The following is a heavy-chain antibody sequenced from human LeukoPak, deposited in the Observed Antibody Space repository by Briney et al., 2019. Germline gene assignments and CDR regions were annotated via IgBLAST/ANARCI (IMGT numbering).Heavy chain of an antibody. V-gene: IGHV4-34*01. Sequence: SETLSLTCAVYGGSFSGYYWSWIRQPPGKGLEWIGEINHSGSTNYNPSLKSRVTISVDTSKNQFSLKLSSVTAADTAVYYCARRGYYDTTMHLFDYWGQGTLVTVSS. CDR1: GGSFSGYY. CDR2: INHSGST. D-gene: IGHD3-22*01. CDR3: ARRGYYDTTMHLFDY. J-gene: IGHJ4*02.